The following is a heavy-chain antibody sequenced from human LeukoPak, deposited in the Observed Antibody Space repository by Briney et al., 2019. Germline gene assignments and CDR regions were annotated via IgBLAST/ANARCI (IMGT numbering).Heavy chain of an antibody. CDR3: ARRRGSESYSSTHFDY. CDR1: GYSFTSYW. J-gene: IGHJ4*02. CDR2: IYPGDSDT. Sequence: GESLKISCKGSGYSFTSYWIGWVRQMPGKGLEWMGIIYPGDSDTRYSPSFQGQVTISADKSISTAYLQWSSLKASDTAMYYCARRRGSESYSSTHFDYWGQGTLVTVSS. D-gene: IGHD3-10*01. V-gene: IGHV5-51*01.